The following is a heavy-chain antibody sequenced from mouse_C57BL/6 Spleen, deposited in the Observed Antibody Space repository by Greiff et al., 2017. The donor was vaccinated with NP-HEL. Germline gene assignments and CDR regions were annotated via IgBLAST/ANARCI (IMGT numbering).Heavy chain of an antibody. V-gene: IGHV1-19*01. CDR3: ARWGNYVGYYYAMDY. CDR1: GYTFTDYY. D-gene: IGHD1-1*01. Sequence: VQLQQSGPVLVKPGASVKMSCKASGYTFTDYYMNWVKQSHGKSLEWIGVINPYNGGTSYNEKFKGKATLTVDKSSSTAYMELNSLTSEDSAVYYCARWGNYVGYYYAMDYWGQGTSVTVSS. CDR2: INPYNGGT. J-gene: IGHJ4*01.